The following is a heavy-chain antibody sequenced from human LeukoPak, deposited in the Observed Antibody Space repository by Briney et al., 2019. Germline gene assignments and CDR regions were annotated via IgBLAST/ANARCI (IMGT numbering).Heavy chain of an antibody. CDR3: ARVGSYCTNDICHDF. D-gene: IGHD2-8*01. J-gene: IGHJ4*02. V-gene: IGHV1-18*01. Sequence: GASVKVSCKASGYTFTSYGISWVRQAPGQGLEWMGWISAYNGNTNYAQKLQGRVTMTTDTSTSTAYMELRSLRSDDTAVYYCARVGSYCTNDICHDFWGQGTLVTVSS. CDR1: GYTFTSYG. CDR2: ISAYNGNT.